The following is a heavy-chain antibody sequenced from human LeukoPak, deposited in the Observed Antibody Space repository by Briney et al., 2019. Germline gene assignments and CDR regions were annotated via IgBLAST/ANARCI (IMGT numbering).Heavy chain of an antibody. V-gene: IGHV3-9*01. Sequence: PGRSLRLSCAASGFTFDDYAMHWVRQAPGKGLEWVSGISWNSGSIGYADSVKGRFTISRDNAKNSLYLQMNSPRAEDTALYYCAKASSSWDQYYFDYWGQGTLVTVSS. D-gene: IGHD6-13*01. CDR2: ISWNSGSI. CDR1: GFTFDDYA. J-gene: IGHJ4*02. CDR3: AKASSSWDQYYFDY.